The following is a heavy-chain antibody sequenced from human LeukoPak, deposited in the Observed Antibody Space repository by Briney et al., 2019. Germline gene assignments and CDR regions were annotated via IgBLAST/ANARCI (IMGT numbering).Heavy chain of an antibody. V-gene: IGHV1-2*02. J-gene: IGHJ4*02. CDR1: GYTFTGYY. CDR2: INPNSGGT. Sequence: ASVKVSCKASGYTFTGYYMHWVRQAPGQGLEWMGWINPNSGGTNYAQKFQGRVTMTRDTSISPAYMVLSRLTSDDTAVYYCARVVNRMTSFFLLFWGQGTLVTVSS. CDR3: ARVVNRMTSFFLLF. D-gene: IGHD3-3*01.